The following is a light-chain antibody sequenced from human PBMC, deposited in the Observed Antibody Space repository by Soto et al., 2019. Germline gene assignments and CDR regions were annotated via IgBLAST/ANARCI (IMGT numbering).Light chain of an antibody. CDR1: DMGSRS. CDR3: QVWDSTNDHRV. V-gene: IGLV3-21*02. J-gene: IGLJ1*01. CDR2: DDS. Sequence: SYELTQPPSVSVAPGQTARIACGGNDMGSRSVHWYQQKPGQAPVLVVYDDSDRPSGIPERFSGSNSGITATLTISRVEVGDEADYYCQVWDSTNDHRVFGPGTKVTVL.